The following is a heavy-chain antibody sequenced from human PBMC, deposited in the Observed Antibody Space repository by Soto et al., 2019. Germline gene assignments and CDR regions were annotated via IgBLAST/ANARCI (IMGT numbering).Heavy chain of an antibody. CDR2: ISYDGSNK. CDR3: AKGELLWFGELSPGPGDY. CDR1: GFTFSSYG. D-gene: IGHD3-10*01. J-gene: IGHJ4*02. V-gene: IGHV3-30*18. Sequence: GGSLRLSCAASGFTFSSYGMHWVRQAPGKGLEWVAVISYDGSNKYYADSVKGRFTISRDNSKNTLYLQMNSLRAEDTAVYYCAKGELLWFGELSPGPGDYWGQGTLVTVSS.